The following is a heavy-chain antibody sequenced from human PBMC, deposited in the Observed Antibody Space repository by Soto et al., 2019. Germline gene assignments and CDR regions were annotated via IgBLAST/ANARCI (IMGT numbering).Heavy chain of an antibody. J-gene: IGHJ5*02. CDR1: GFTFTTYA. D-gene: IGHD6-13*01. CDR2: SSGSGGST. V-gene: IGHV3-23*01. CDR3: AKGLKAAAGKIWFDP. Sequence: GGSLRLSCAASGFTFTTYAMTWVRQAPGRGLEWVSGSSGSGGSTYYADSVKGRFTISRDNSKNTLYLQMNSLRAEDTAVYYCAKGLKAAAGKIWFDPWGQGTLVTVSS.